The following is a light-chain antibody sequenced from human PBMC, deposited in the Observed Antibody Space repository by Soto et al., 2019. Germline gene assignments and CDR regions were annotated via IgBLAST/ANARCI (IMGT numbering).Light chain of an antibody. J-gene: IGLJ1*01. Sequence: QPVLTQSSSASASLGSSVKLTCTLSSGHSSYIIAWHQQQPGKAPRYLMKLEGSGSYNKGSGVPDRFSGSSSGADRYLTIANLQSEDEADYYCETCDSNTHVFGTGTKLTVL. CDR1: SGHSSYI. V-gene: IGLV4-60*03. CDR3: ETCDSNTHV. CDR2: LEGSGSY.